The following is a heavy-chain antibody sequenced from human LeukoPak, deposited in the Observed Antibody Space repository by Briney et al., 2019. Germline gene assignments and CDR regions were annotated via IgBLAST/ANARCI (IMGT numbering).Heavy chain of an antibody. J-gene: IGHJ4*02. Sequence: GGSLRLSCAASGFTFSSYAMSWVREAPGKGLEGVSAISGSGGSTSYADSVKGPFTISRDNSKNTLYLQMNSLRAEDTAVYYCAKRAAAGPFDYWGQGTLVTVSS. CDR2: ISGSGGST. CDR3: AKRAAAGPFDY. V-gene: IGHV3-23*01. CDR1: GFTFSSYA. D-gene: IGHD6-13*01.